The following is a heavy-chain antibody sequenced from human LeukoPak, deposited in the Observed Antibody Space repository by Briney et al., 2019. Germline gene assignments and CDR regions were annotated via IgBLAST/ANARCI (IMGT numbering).Heavy chain of an antibody. CDR3: AKIEGKYQLANIPDS. V-gene: IGHV3-30*02. J-gene: IGHJ4*02. D-gene: IGHD2-2*01. CDR2: IRYDGSND. Sequence: GGSLRLSCVASGFTFSYFGMHWVRQAPGKGLEWVAFIRYDGSNDYYAESVKGRFTISRDNSKNTLYLQMNSLRVEDTAAYYCAKIEGKYQLANIPDSWGQGTLVTVSS. CDR1: GFTFSYFG.